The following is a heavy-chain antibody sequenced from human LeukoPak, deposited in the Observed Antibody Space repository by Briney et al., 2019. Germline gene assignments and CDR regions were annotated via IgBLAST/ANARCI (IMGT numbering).Heavy chain of an antibody. Sequence: SATMSLTCAVYGGSFSGYYWSWIRQPPGKGLEWIGEINHSGSTNYNPSLKSRVTISVDTSKNQFSLKLSSVTAADTAVYYCARLTGWFDPWGQGTLVTVSS. CDR3: ARLTGWFDP. CDR2: INHSGST. J-gene: IGHJ5*02. CDR1: GGSFSGYY. V-gene: IGHV4-34*01.